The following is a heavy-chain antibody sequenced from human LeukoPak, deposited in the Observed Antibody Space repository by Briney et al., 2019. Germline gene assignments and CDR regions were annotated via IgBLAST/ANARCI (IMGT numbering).Heavy chain of an antibody. Sequence: GGSLRLSCAASGLTFSSYWMHWVRQAPGKGLVWVSRINRDGSITSYGDFVKGRFTISRDNAKNTLYLQMSSLRAEDTAVYYCAKENYYGMDAWGQGTTVTVSS. CDR1: GLTFSSYW. CDR3: AKENYYGMDA. V-gene: IGHV3-74*01. CDR2: INRDGSIT. J-gene: IGHJ6*02.